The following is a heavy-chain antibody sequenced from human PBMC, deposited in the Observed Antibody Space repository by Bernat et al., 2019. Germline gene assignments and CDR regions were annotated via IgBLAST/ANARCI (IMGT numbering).Heavy chain of an antibody. Sequence: QVQLQQWGAGLLKPSETLSLTCAVYGGSFSGYYWSWIRQPPGKGLEWIGEINHSGSTNYNPSLKSRVTISVDTSKNQFSLKLSSVTAADTAVYYCARWGYRTGGVCYQYYYYYMDVWGKGTTVTVSS. J-gene: IGHJ6*03. CDR2: INHSGST. CDR3: ARWGYRTGGVCYQYYYYYMDV. D-gene: IGHD2-8*02. V-gene: IGHV4-34*01. CDR1: GGSFSGYY.